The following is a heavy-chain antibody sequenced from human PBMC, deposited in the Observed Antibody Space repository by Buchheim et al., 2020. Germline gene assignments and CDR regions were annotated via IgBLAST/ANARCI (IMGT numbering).Heavy chain of an antibody. D-gene: IGHD2-8*01. J-gene: IGHJ6*02. CDR2: IYYSGST. Sequence: QVQLQESGPGLVKPSETLSLTCTVSGGSISSYYWSWIRQPPGKGLEWIGYIYYSGSTNYNPSLKSRVTISVATSKNQFSLKLSSVTAADTAVYYCARDAYCTNGVCWDYGMDVWGQGTT. CDR1: GGSISSYY. CDR3: ARDAYCTNGVCWDYGMDV. V-gene: IGHV4-59*01.